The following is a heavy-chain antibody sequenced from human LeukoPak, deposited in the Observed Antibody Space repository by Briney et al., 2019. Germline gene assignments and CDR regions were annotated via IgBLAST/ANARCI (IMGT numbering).Heavy chain of an antibody. J-gene: IGHJ4*02. CDR2: IWYDGSNK. V-gene: IGHV3-33*01. Sequence: GRSLRLSCAASGFTFSSYGMHWVRQAPGKGLEWVAVIWYDGSNKYYADSVKGRFTISRDNSKNTLYLQMNSLRAEDTAVYYCARGLGTGTTSPDYWGQGTLVTVSS. CDR3: ARGLGTGTTSPDY. CDR1: GFTFSSYG. D-gene: IGHD1-7*01.